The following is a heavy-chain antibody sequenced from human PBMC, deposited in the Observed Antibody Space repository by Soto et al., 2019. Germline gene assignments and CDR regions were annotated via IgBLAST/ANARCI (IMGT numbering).Heavy chain of an antibody. CDR3: ANRQTHPKTKADRFDA. Sequence: ASVKVSCKVSGYTLTELSMHWVRQAPGKGLEWMGGFDPEDGETIYAQKFQCRVTMTEDTSTDTAYMELSSLRSEDTAVYYCANRQTHPKTKADRFDARGQGTLVTVSS. J-gene: IGHJ5*02. V-gene: IGHV1-24*01. CDR2: FDPEDGET. D-gene: IGHD1-1*01. CDR1: GYTLTELS.